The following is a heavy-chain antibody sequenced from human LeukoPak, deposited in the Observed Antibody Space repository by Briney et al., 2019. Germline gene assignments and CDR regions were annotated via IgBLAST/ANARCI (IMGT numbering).Heavy chain of an antibody. D-gene: IGHD3-22*01. CDR3: ARASSGYYPFYY. J-gene: IGHJ4*02. CDR2: IYYSGST. V-gene: IGHV4-59*08. CDR1: GGSISSYY. Sequence: SETLSLTCTVSGGSISSYYWSWIRQPPGKGLEWIGYIYYSGSTNYNPSLKSRVTISVDTSKNQFSLKLSPVTAADTAVYYCARASSGYYPFYYWGQGTLVTVSS.